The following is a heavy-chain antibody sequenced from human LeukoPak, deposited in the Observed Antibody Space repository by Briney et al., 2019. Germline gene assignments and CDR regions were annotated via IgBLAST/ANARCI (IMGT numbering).Heavy chain of an antibody. CDR3: ATAPIMRGEGGEHYKYGMDV. CDR2: IYHNETP. J-gene: IGHJ6*02. Sequence: SETLSLTCAVSVGSISSGNWWSWVRPSPGKGLEWIGEIYHNETPNYSPSLKSRVTISADTFKNHFSLRLTSVTAADTAVYYCATAPIMRGEGGEHYKYGMDVWGQGTTVIVSS. V-gene: IGHV4-4*02. CDR1: VGSISSGNW. D-gene: IGHD1-26*01.